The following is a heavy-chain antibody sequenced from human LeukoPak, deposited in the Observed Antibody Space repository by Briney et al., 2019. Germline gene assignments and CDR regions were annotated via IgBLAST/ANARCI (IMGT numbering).Heavy chain of an antibody. J-gene: IGHJ4*02. V-gene: IGHV4-4*02. CDR1: GGSITTTNW. Sequence: SGTLSLTCAVSGGSITTTNWWSWVRQPPGKGLEWIGEVHLSEATNYNLSLESRVSMSIDKSKNHLSLEVTSVTAADTAIYYCTRESGAFSPFGFWGQGTLVPVSS. D-gene: IGHD1-26*01. CDR2: VHLSEAT. CDR3: TRESGAFSPFGF.